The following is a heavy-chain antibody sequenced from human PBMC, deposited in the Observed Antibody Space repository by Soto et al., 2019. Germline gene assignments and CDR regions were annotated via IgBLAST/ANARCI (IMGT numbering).Heavy chain of an antibody. Sequence: GESLKISCKGSGYSFSTYWIGWARQMPGKGLEWMGIIYPGDSDTRYSPSFQGQVTISADKSISTAYLQWSSLKASDTAMYYCARSILVGATKSPSDFGGQGTPV. CDR1: GYSFSTYW. CDR2: IYPGDSDT. D-gene: IGHD1-26*01. J-gene: IGHJ4*02. CDR3: ARSILVGATKSPSDF. V-gene: IGHV5-51*01.